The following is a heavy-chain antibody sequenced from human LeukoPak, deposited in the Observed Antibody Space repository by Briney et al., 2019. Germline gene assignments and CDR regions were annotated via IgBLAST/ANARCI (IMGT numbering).Heavy chain of an antibody. D-gene: IGHD3-22*01. CDR1: GFIFSDYY. CDR3: ARGRYYYDSSGVDAFSV. J-gene: IGHJ3*01. CDR2: ITISGSTV. V-gene: IGHV3-11*01. Sequence: GGSLRLSCAASGFIFSDYYMAWIRQAPGKGLEWLSCITISGSTVYYAASVKGRFTISRDNAKKSLYMQMNSLRAEDTAVYFCARGRYYYDSSGVDAFSVWGQGTMVAVSS.